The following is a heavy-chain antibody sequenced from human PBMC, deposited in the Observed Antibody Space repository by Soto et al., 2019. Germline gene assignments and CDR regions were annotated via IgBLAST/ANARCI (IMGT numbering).Heavy chain of an antibody. CDR2: ISGSGGAT. V-gene: IGHV3-23*01. CDR3: AKDAIMVSSSFNYFDF. CDR1: VFIPSSYA. D-gene: IGHD6-13*01. J-gene: IGHJ4*02. Sequence: AWWSLRLSCLVSVFIPSSYAMSWVRQAPGKGLEWVSGISGSGGATSYADSVKGRFTISRDNSKNTLYLQMNSLSAEDTAIYYCAKDAIMVSSSFNYFDFWGQGALVTVSS.